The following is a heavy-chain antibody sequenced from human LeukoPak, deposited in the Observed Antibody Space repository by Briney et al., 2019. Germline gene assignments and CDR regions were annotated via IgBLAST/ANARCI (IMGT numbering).Heavy chain of an antibody. J-gene: IGHJ4*02. CDR1: GGSISSYY. CDR3: ARGTPPYCSGGSCYYPYFDY. CDR2: IYYSGST. Sequence: PSETLSLTCTVSGGSISSYYWSWIRQPPGKGLEWIGYIYYSGSTNYNPSLKSRVTISVDTSKNQFSLKLSSVTAADTAVYYCARGTPPYCSGGSCYYPYFDYWGQGTLVTVSS. V-gene: IGHV4-59*01. D-gene: IGHD2-15*01.